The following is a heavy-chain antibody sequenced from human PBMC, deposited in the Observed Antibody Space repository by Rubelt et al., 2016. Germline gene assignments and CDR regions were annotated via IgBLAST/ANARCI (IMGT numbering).Heavy chain of an antibody. D-gene: IGHD6-19*01. Sequence: VQLVESGGGLIQPGGSLRLSCAASGFTVSSNYMSWVRQAPGKGLEWVAVISYDGSNKYYADSVKGRFTISRDNSKNTLYLQMNSLRAEDTAVYYCAKGGVAGTTFWGQGTLVTVSS. CDR1: GFTVSSNY. CDR2: ISYDGSNK. V-gene: IGHV3-30*18. J-gene: IGHJ4*02. CDR3: AKGGVAGTTF.